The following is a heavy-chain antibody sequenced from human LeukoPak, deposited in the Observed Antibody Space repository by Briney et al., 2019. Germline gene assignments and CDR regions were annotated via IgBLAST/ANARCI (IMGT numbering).Heavy chain of an antibody. Sequence: GGSLRLSCAASGFIFSSYAMNWVRQAPGEGLEWVSVISDSGGTTYYADSVKGRFTISRDNSKNTLYLQMNSLRAEDTAVYYCAKDRVSSSWYPFDYWGQGTLVTVSS. V-gene: IGHV3-23*01. J-gene: IGHJ4*02. CDR3: AKDRVSSSWYPFDY. CDR1: GFIFSSYA. CDR2: ISDSGGTT. D-gene: IGHD6-13*01.